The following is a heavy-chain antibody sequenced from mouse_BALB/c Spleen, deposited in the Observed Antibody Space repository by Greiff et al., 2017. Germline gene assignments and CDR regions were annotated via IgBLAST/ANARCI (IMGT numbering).Heavy chain of an antibody. CDR3: ARGDYDGFAY. D-gene: IGHD2-4*01. CDR1: GFTFSSYA. J-gene: IGHJ3*01. CDR2: ISSGGST. Sequence: EVMLVESGGGLVKPGGSLKLSCAASGFTFSSYAMPWVRQTPEKRLEWVASISSGGSTYYPDSVKGRFTISRDNARNILYLQMSSLGSEDTAMYYCARGDYDGFAYWGQGTLVTVSA. V-gene: IGHV5-6-5*01.